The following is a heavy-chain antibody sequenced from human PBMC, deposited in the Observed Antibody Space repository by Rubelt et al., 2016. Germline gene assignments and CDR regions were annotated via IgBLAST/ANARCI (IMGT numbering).Heavy chain of an antibody. CDR2: IYYSGST. J-gene: IGHJ4*02. CDR1: GGSISSYY. D-gene: IGHD6-19*01. V-gene: IGHV4-59*01. Sequence: QVRLQESGPGLVKPSETLSLTCTVSGGSISSYYWSWIRQPPGKGLEWIGYIYYSGSTNYNPSLRSRVTISVDTSKNQLSLKLSSVTAADTAVYYCARGPGMLGYSSGWYDYWGQGTLVTVSS. CDR3: ARGPGMLGYSSGWYDY.